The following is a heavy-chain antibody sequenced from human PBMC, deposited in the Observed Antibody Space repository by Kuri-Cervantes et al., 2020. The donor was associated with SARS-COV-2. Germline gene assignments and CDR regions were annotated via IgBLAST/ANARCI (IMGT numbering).Heavy chain of an antibody. J-gene: IGHJ4*02. D-gene: IGHD6-13*01. CDR1: GGTFSSYA. CDR2: IIPIFGTA. V-gene: IGHV1-69*13. CDR3: ARDRAPVSAAGPTYFDY. Sequence: SVKVSCKASGGTFSSYAISWVRQAPGQGLEWMGGIIPIFGTANYAQKFQGRVTITADESTSTAYMELSSLRSDDTAVYYCARDRAPVSAAGPTYFDYWSQGTLVTVSS.